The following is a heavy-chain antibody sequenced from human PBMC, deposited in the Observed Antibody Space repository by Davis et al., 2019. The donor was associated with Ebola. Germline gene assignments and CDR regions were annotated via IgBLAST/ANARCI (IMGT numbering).Heavy chain of an antibody. J-gene: IGHJ4*02. D-gene: IGHD3-22*01. CDR1: AFTFSSYW. CDR2: INGDGSST. Sequence: PGRSLRLSCPASAFTFSSYWMHWVRQAPGKGLVWVPRINGDGSSTSYADSVKGRFTISRDNAKNTLYLQMNSLRAEDTAVYYCAGDYDGDFNPGYWGQGTLVTVSS. V-gene: IGHV3-74*01. CDR3: AGDYDGDFNPGY.